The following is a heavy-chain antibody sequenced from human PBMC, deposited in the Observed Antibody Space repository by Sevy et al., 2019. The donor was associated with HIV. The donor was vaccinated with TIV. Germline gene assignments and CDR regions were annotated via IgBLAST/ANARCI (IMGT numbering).Heavy chain of an antibody. J-gene: IGHJ5*02. CDR2: INSDGSST. CDR1: GFTFSSYW. CDR3: ARDLSGYNWNYRGWFDP. D-gene: IGHD1-7*01. Sequence: GGSLRLSCAASGFTFSSYWMHWVRQAPGKGLVWVSRINSDGSSTSYADSVKDRFTISRDNAKNTLYLQMNSLRAEDTAVYYCARDLSGYNWNYRGWFDPWGQGTLVTVSS. V-gene: IGHV3-74*01.